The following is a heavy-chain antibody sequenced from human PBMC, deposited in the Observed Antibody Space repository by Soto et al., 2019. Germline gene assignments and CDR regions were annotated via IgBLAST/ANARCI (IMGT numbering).Heavy chain of an antibody. CDR2: IWYDGSNK. CDR3: ASDVLGSDDSRAFDT. D-gene: IGHD3-22*01. J-gene: IGHJ3*02. CDR1: GFTFSSYG. V-gene: IGHV3-33*01. Sequence: QVQLVESGGGVVQPGRSLRLSCAASGFTFSSYGMHWVRQAPGKGLEWVAVIWYDGSNKYYADSVKGRFTISRDNSKNMLYLQMNSLRAEDTAVYYCASDVLGSDDSRAFDTSGQGTMVTVSS.